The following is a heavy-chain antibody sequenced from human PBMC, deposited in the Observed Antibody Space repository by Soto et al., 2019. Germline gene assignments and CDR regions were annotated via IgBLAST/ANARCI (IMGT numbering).Heavy chain of an antibody. J-gene: IGHJ4*02. CDR2: INHSGSA. V-gene: IGHV4-34*01. D-gene: IGHD1-26*01. CDR1: GGSFSGYI. Sequence: SETLSLTCDVYGGSFSGYIWTWIRQTPGKGLQWIGQINHSGSANYNPSLKSRVNISVHTSNSQFSLELSSVTAADTAVYYCARGFFTGSQYSGGWYYFDSWGQGTQVTVSS. CDR3: ARGFFTGSQYSGGWYYFDS.